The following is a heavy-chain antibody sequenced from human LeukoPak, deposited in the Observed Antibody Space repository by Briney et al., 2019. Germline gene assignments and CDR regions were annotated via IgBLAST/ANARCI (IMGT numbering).Heavy chain of an antibody. Sequence: ASVKVSCKASGYTFTGYYMHWVRQAPGQGLEWMGWINPNSGDTKYAQKFQGRVTMTRDTSISTAYIELRRLRSDDTAVYYCATLLSNAAFDYWGQGTLVAVSS. D-gene: IGHD6-25*01. CDR2: INPNSGDT. J-gene: IGHJ4*02. CDR1: GYTFTGYY. V-gene: IGHV1-2*02. CDR3: ATLLSNAAFDY.